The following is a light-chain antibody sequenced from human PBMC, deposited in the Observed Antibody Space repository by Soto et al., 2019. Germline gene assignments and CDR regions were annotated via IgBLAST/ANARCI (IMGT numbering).Light chain of an antibody. J-gene: IGLJ1*01. Sequence: QSALTQPASVSGSPGQSITISCTGTSSDVGGYNYVSWHQLHPGKAPKLMVYEVSNRPSGVSNRCSGSKSGNTASLTISGLQAEDEADYYCSSYTSSSTYVFGTGTKLTVL. V-gene: IGLV2-14*01. CDR2: EVS. CDR3: SSYTSSSTYV. CDR1: SSDVGGYNY.